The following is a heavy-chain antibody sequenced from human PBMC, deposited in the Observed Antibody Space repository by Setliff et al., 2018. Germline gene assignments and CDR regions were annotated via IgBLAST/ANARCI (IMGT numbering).Heavy chain of an antibody. J-gene: IGHJ4*02. CDR2: IYHSGSI. CDR3: ARGRNIESRLLDS. Sequence: PSETLSLTCTVSGGSISSSNWWTWVRQPPGKGLEWIGEIYHSGSINYNPSLKSRVTISIDTSNYQFSLRLNSVTAADTAVYYCARGRNIESRLLDSWGQGTLVTVSS. D-gene: IGHD6-6*01. V-gene: IGHV4-4*02. CDR1: GGSISSSNW.